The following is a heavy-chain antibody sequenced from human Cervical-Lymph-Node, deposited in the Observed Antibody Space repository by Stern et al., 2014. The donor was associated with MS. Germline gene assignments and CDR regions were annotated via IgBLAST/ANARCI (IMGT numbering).Heavy chain of an antibody. J-gene: IGHJ4*02. CDR3: AHLDDYVDF. Sequence: ESGPTLVRPTRTLTLTSTFSGFSFTTDGGGGGWIRQPPGKAPEWLALIYWDGDTRYSPSLQSRLTITKDTSRDQVVLTLTNMDLVDSATYYCAHLDDYVDFWGQGVQVTVSS. V-gene: IGHV2-5*02. CDR1: GFSFTTDGGG. CDR2: IYWDGDT.